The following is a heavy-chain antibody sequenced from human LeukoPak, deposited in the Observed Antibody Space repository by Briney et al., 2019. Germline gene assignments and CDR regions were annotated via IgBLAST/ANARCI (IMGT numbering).Heavy chain of an antibody. J-gene: IGHJ4*02. CDR2: IRSKAYGGTT. Sequence: GGSLRLSCAASGFTVSTNYMSWARQAPGKGLEWVGFIRSKAYGGTTEYAASVKGRFTISRDDSKSIAYLQMNSLKTEDTAVYYCTRDPGEILAGSPYDYWGQGTLVTVSS. CDR3: TRDPGEILAGSPYDY. CDR1: GFTVSTNY. V-gene: IGHV3-49*04. D-gene: IGHD1-26*01.